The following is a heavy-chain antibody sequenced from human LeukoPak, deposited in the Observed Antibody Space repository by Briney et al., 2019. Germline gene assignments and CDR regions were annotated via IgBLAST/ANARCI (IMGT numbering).Heavy chain of an antibody. J-gene: IGHJ4*02. V-gene: IGHV3-30*02. CDR1: GFTFSSYG. CDR2: IRYDGSNK. CDR3: AKEVVRGVETLDY. Sequence: PGGSLRLSCAASGFTFSSYGMHWVRQAPGKGLEWVAFIRYDGSNKYYADSVKGRFTISRDNSKNTLYLQMNSLRAEDTAVYYCAKEVVRGVETLDYWGQGTLVTVSS. D-gene: IGHD3-10*01.